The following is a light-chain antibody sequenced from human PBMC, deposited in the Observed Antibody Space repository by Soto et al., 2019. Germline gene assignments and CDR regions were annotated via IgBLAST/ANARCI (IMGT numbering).Light chain of an antibody. J-gene: IGKJ3*01. CDR2: GAS. CDR1: QSVSSN. Sequence: EIVMTQSPATLSVSPGERATLSCRASQSVSSNLAWYQQKPGQAPRLLIYGASTMATGIPARFSGSGSGTEFTITISRLQSEDFAVYYCQQYNNWPPFTLGHGTKVDVK. V-gene: IGKV3-15*01. CDR3: QQYNNWPPFT.